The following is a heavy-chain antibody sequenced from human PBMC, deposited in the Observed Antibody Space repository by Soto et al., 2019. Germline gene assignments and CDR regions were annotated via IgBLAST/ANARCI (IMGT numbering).Heavy chain of an antibody. V-gene: IGHV1-8*01. J-gene: IGHJ5*02. CDR1: GYTFTSYD. CDR2: MNPNSGTT. Sequence: QVQLVQSGAEVQKPGASVKVSCKASGYTFTSYDINWVRQATGPGLEWMGWMNPNSGTTGYAQKFQGRVTMTRNTSISTAYMELSSLRSEDTAAYYCARERAAAGTGWFDPWGQGTLVTVSS. D-gene: IGHD6-13*01. CDR3: ARERAAAGTGWFDP.